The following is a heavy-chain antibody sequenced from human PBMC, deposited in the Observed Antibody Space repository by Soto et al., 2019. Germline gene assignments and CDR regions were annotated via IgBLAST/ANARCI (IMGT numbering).Heavy chain of an antibody. CDR3: SRFIMVGGWFDPNYYHGMEV. D-gene: IGHD6-19*01. CDR2: ISGYNGNT. J-gene: IGHJ6*01. V-gene: IGHV1-18*01. CDR1: GYTFSNYG. Sequence: QVQLVQSGAEVKKPGASVTVSCKTSGYTFSNYGINWVRQAPGQGLEWMGWISGYNGNTNYAQTVQGRVTMSTDTSTGTVYMELRSLKSDDTGIYYCSRFIMVGGWFDPNYYHGMEVWGEGTTVTVSS.